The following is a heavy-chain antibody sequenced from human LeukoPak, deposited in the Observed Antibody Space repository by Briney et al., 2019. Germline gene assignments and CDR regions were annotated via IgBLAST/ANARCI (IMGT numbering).Heavy chain of an antibody. V-gene: IGHV3-30*03. Sequence: GGSLRLSCAASGFTFSSYSMNWVRQAPGKGLEWVALLAYDGTNEAYANSVKGRFTISRDNSKNTVFLQMDNLRLDDTAVYYCARGGPLGDTNRFDFWGQGALVTVSS. D-gene: IGHD2-8*01. CDR2: LAYDGTNE. CDR1: GFTFSSYS. CDR3: ARGGPLGDTNRFDF. J-gene: IGHJ4*02.